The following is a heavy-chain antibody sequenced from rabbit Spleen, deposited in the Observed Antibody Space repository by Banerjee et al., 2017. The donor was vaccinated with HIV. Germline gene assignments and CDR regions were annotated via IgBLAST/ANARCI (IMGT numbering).Heavy chain of an antibody. D-gene: IGHD1-1*01. J-gene: IGHJ6*01. CDR3: ARDTSSSFSSYGMDL. V-gene: IGHV1S40*01. CDR2: INTATGKD. CDR1: GFTISSSYY. Sequence: QSLEESGGDLVKPGASLTLTCTASGFTISSSYYMCWVRQAPGKGLEWIGCINTATGKDVYATWAKGRFTISKTSSTTVTLQMTRLTAADTATYFCARDTSSSFSSYGMDLWGPGTLVTVS.